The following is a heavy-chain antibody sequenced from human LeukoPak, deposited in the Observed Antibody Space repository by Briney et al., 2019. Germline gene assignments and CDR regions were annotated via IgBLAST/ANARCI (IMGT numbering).Heavy chain of an antibody. CDR3: VKVYRGYYGSGSFYFDQ. D-gene: IGHD3-10*01. CDR1: GFTFTTYA. Sequence: GGSLRLSCAASGFTFTTYAMHWVRQAPGKGLEWLTVISYDGNNKYYADSVKGRFTISRDNSKNTLYLQMSSLRAEDTAVYYCVKVYRGYYGSGSFYFDQWGQGTLVTVSS. V-gene: IGHV3-30*14. J-gene: IGHJ4*02. CDR2: ISYDGNNK.